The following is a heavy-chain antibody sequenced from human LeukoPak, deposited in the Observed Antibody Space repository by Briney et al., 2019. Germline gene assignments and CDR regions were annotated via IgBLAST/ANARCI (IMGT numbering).Heavy chain of an antibody. J-gene: IGHJ4*02. V-gene: IGHV4-34*01. CDR1: GGSFSGYH. Sequence: SETLSLTCAVYGGSFSGYHWSWIRQPPGKGLEWIGEINHSGSTNYNPSLKSRVTISVDTSKNQFSLKLSSVTAADTAVYYCARGLGYSYRTPGYWGQGTLVTVSS. D-gene: IGHD5-18*01. CDR2: INHSGST. CDR3: ARGLGYSYRTPGY.